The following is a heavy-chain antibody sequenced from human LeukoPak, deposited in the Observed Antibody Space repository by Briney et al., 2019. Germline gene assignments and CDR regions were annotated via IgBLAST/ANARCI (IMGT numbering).Heavy chain of an antibody. D-gene: IGHD2-2*02. CDR1: GYTFTSYG. V-gene: IGHV1-18*01. CDR2: ISAYNGNT. J-gene: IGHJ4*02. Sequence: ALVKVSCKASGYTFTSYGISWVRQAPGQGLEWMGWISAYNGNTNYAQKLQGRVTMTTDTSTSTAYMELRSLRSDDTAVYYCARGADIVVVPAAIPFDYWGQGTLVTVSS. CDR3: ARGADIVVVPAAIPFDY.